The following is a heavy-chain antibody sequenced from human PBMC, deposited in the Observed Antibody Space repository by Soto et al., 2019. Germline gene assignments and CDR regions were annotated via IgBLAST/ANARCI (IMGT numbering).Heavy chain of an antibody. D-gene: IGHD3-16*02. CDR3: AAIPYYDYIWGSYRRRNYYYYMDV. CDR2: IVVGSGNT. Sequence: SVKVSCKASGFTFTSSAMQWVRQARGQRLEWIGWIVVGSGNTNYAQKFQERVTITRDMSTSTAYMELSSLRSEDTAVYYCAAIPYYDYIWGSYRRRNYYYYMDVWGKGTTVTVSS. J-gene: IGHJ6*03. V-gene: IGHV1-58*02. CDR1: GFTFTSSA.